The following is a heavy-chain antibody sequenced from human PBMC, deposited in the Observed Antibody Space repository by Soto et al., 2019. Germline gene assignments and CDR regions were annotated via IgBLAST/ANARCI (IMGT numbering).Heavy chain of an antibody. J-gene: IGHJ5*02. CDR1: GYSFTSFW. D-gene: IGHD2-2*01. Sequence: GESLKISCTGVGYSFTSFWIGWVRQMPGKGLEWMGIIYPGDSDTRYSPSFQGQVTISADKSISTVYLQWSSLKASDTATYYCARGYCTTTICYPWFDPWGQGTLVTVSS. CDR3: ARGYCTTTICYPWFDP. V-gene: IGHV5-51*01. CDR2: IYPGDSDT.